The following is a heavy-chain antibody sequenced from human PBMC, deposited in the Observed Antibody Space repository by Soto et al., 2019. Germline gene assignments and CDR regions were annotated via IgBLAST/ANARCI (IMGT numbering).Heavy chain of an antibody. V-gene: IGHV3-23*01. CDR2: ISGSGGST. Sequence: EVQLLESGEGLVQHGGSLRLSCAAAGFTFSSYAMNWVRQAPGKGLEWVSAISGSGGSTYYADSVKGRFTISRDNSKNTLYLQMNSLSAEDTAVYYCAKGSSCWYEIFDYWGQGTLVTFSS. J-gene: IGHJ4*02. CDR3: AKGSSCWYEIFDY. D-gene: IGHD6-19*01. CDR1: GFTFSSYA.